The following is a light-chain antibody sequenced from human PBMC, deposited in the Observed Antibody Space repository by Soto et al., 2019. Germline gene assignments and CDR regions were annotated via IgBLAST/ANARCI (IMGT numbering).Light chain of an antibody. CDR3: QQYNNWPPWT. Sequence: GMTQSSAPLSGSPGERATLSWMASQSVSSNLAWYQQKPGQAPRLLIYGASTRATGIPARFSGSGSGTEFTLTISSLQSEDFAVYYCQQYNNWPPWTFGQGTKVDI. CDR2: GAS. J-gene: IGKJ1*01. V-gene: IGKV3-15*01. CDR1: QSVSSN.